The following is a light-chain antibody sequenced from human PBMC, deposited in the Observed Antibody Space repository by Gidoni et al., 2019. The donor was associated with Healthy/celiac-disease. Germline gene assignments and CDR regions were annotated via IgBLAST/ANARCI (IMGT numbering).Light chain of an antibody. V-gene: IGKV1-17*01. CDR1: QGIRND. Sequence: DIQMTQSPSSLSASVGHRVTIICRASQGIRNDLGWYQQKPGKAQKRLIYAASSLQRGVPSRLSVKGSGPVCTVTIGRRQPEDFETTYGLQHKSYRWTFGPGTKVEIK. J-gene: IGKJ1*01. CDR3: LQHKSYRWT. CDR2: AAS.